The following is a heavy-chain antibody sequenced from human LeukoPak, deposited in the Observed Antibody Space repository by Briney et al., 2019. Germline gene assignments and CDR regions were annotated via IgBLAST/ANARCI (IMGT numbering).Heavy chain of an antibody. CDR3: ARDGERGYNDIDF. CDR1: GFTFRSYS. CDR2: ISQDGSNK. V-gene: IGHV3-30-3*01. D-gene: IGHD5-24*01. Sequence: GRSLRLSCAASGFTFRSYSMHWVRQAPGRGLESVAVISQDGSNKYYAGSVKGRFTISRDNSENTLYLQMNSLRADGTALYYCARDGERGYNDIDFSGQGTLVTVSS. J-gene: IGHJ4*02.